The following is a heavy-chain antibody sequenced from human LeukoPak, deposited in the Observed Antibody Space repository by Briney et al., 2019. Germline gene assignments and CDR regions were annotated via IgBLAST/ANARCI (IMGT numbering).Heavy chain of an antibody. CDR2: IIPIFGTA. J-gene: IGHJ4*02. CDR1: GGTFSSYA. Sequence: SVKVSCKASGGTFSSYAISWVRQAPGQGLEWMGGIIPIFGTANYAQKFQGRVTITADESTSTAYMELSSLRPEDTAVYYCARDQKDYGDFYYFDYWGQGTLVTVSS. CDR3: ARDQKDYGDFYYFDY. D-gene: IGHD4-17*01. V-gene: IGHV1-69*13.